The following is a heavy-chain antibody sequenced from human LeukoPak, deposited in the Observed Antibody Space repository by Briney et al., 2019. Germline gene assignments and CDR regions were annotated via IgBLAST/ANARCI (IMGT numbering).Heavy chain of an antibody. D-gene: IGHD3-16*02. J-gene: IGHJ4*02. V-gene: IGHV5-51*01. CDR1: GYSFTDYW. CDR2: IYPSDSGT. CDR3: VRAEAYLREKHRYSYHFDF. Sequence: GESLKISCKTSGYSFTDYWIGWVRQMPGKGLEWMGFIYPSDSGTRYSPSFQGQVTISADKSISTVYLYWSSLRASDTAIYYCVRAEAYLREKHRYSYHFDFWGQGTLVTVSS.